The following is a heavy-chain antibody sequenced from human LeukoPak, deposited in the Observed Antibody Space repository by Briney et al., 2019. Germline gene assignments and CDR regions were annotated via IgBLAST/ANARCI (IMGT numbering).Heavy chain of an antibody. CDR1: GYTFTGYY. J-gene: IGHJ4*02. CDR3: ARAGVVPAAMPFDY. D-gene: IGHD2-2*01. V-gene: IGHV1-2*02. Sequence: ASVKVSCKASGYTFTGYYMHWVRQAPGQGLEWMGWINPNSGGTNYAQKFQGRVTMTRGTSISTAYMELSRLRSDDTAVYYCARAGVVPAAMPFDYWGQGTLVTVAS. CDR2: INPNSGGT.